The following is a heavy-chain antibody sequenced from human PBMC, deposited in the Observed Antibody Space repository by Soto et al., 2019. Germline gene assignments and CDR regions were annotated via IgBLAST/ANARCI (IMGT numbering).Heavy chain of an antibody. CDR1: GDSVSSNTTA. Sequence: HVQLQQSGPGLVKPSQTLSLSCAISGDSVSSNTTAWNWNRQSPSRGLEWLGRTYYDSKWYTDYSESVKSRMTINADTSKNHFSLNLKSVTPEDTALYYCAGNYYGSGSYYSSFDYWGQGTLVTVSS. CDR2: TYYDSKWYT. V-gene: IGHV6-1*01. D-gene: IGHD3-10*01. CDR3: AGNYYGSGSYYSSFDY. J-gene: IGHJ4*02.